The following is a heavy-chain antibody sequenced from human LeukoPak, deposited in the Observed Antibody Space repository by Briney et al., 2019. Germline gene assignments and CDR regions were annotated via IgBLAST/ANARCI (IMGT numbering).Heavy chain of an antibody. Sequence: ASVKVSCKASGGTFSSYAISWVRQAPGQGLEWMGGIIPISGTTNNAQKFQGRVTITADESTSTAYMELSSLRSGDTAVYYCARSAYTGGVFENWGQGTLVTVSS. CDR2: IIPISGTT. V-gene: IGHV1-69*01. J-gene: IGHJ4*02. CDR1: GGTFSSYA. CDR3: ARSAYTGGVFEN. D-gene: IGHD2-8*02.